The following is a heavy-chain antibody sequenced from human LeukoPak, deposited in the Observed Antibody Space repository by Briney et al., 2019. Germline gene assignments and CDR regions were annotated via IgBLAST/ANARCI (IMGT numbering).Heavy chain of an antibody. Sequence: GGSLRLSCAASGFTFSSYAMSWVRQAPGKGLEWISAINGNGASTYYADSVKGRFTISRDNSKNMLYLQMNSLRAEDTAVYYCAKRVAYNSGYYWDYWGQGTLVTVSS. CDR2: INGNGAST. J-gene: IGHJ4*02. D-gene: IGHD6-19*01. V-gene: IGHV3-23*01. CDR1: GFTFSSYA. CDR3: AKRVAYNSGYYWDY.